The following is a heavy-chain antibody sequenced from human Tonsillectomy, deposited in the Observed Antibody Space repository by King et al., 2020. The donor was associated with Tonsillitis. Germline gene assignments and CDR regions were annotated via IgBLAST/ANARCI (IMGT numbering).Heavy chain of an antibody. V-gene: IGHV4-4*07. J-gene: IGHJ3*02. CDR2: IYTSGST. CDR1: GGSISSYY. D-gene: IGHD3-22*01. CDR3: ARDDYYDSSGYYYYDAFDI. Sequence: QLQESGPGLVKPSETLSLTCTVSGGSISSYYWSWLRQPAGKGLEWIGRIYTSGSTNYNPSLKSRVTMSVDTSKNQFSLKLSSVTAADTAVYYCARDDYYDSSGYYYYDAFDIWGQGTMVTVSS.